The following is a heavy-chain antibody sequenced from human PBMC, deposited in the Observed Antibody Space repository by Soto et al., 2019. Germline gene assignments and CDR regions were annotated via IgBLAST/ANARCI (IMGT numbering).Heavy chain of an antibody. Sequence: ASETLSLTCTVSGGYLSSYYWSWLRPPPGKGLEWIGYIYHSGSTYYNPSLKSRVTISVDTSKNQFSLKLSSVTAADTAVYYCVSAMVVTQNWFDPWGQGTLVTVSS. CDR3: VSAMVVTQNWFDP. J-gene: IGHJ5*02. V-gene: IGHV4-4*09. CDR1: GGYLSSYY. CDR2: IYHSGST. D-gene: IGHD2-21*02.